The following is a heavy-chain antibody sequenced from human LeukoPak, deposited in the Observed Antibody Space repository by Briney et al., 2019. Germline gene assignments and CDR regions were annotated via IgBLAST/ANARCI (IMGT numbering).Heavy chain of an antibody. CDR3: ARGYHYSGSGSPAFDY. Sequence: PSQTLSLTCAVSGGSISSGGYSWSWIRQPPGKGLEWIGYIYHSGSTYYNPSLKSRVTISVDRSKNQFSLKLSSVTAADTAVYYCARGYHYSGSGSPAFDYWGPGTLVTVSS. V-gene: IGHV4-30-2*01. CDR1: GGSISSGGYS. D-gene: IGHD3-10*01. CDR2: IYHSGST. J-gene: IGHJ4*02.